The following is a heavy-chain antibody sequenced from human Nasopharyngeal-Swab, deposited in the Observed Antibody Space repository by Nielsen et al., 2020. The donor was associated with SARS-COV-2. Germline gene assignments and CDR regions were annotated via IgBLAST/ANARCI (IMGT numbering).Heavy chain of an antibody. D-gene: IGHD3-16*01. CDR3: ARHSSDYHSYYYYYMDV. CDR2: IYYSGST. Sequence: SETLSLTCTVSGGSISSNSYYWGWIRQPPGKGLEWIGSIYYSGSTYYNPSLKSRVTISVDTSKNQFSLKLSSVTAADTAVYYCARHSSDYHSYYYYYMDVWGKGTAVTVSS. J-gene: IGHJ6*03. CDR1: GGSISSNSYY. V-gene: IGHV4-39*01.